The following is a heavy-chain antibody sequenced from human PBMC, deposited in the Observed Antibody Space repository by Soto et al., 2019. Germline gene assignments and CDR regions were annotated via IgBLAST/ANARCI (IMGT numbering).Heavy chain of an antibody. V-gene: IGHV1-18*01. J-gene: IGHJ6*03. Sequence: QDQLVQSGAEVKKPGASVTVSCKASGYSFTNYGITWVRQAPGQGLEWMGWISGFNGNTHYAQKPKGTVTMTTDATTSTAYMELRSLRSDDTAVYYCARNRGVAPPEAGNTHYYYYMDVWGKGTTVTVSS. CDR2: ISGFNGNT. CDR1: GYSFTNYG. CDR3: ARNRGVAPPEAGNTHYYYYMDV. D-gene: IGHD6-19*01.